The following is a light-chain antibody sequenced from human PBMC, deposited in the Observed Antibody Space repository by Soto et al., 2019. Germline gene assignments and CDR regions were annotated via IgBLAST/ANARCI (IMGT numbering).Light chain of an antibody. CDR3: HHYDNSPPFP. Sequence: EIVLTQSPGTLSLSPGERAILSCRASQTINNRYLAWYQRMPGRAPRLLIHGASSRAAGIPDRFSGSGSGTDFTLTINRLEPEDFAVYYCHHYDNSPPFPFGPGTTVDI. J-gene: IGKJ3*01. CDR1: QTINNRY. CDR2: GAS. V-gene: IGKV3-20*01.